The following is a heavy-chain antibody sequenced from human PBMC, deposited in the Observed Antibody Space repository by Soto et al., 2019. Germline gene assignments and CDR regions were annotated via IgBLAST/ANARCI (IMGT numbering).Heavy chain of an antibody. V-gene: IGHV3-30*04. D-gene: IGHD2-21*02. J-gene: IGHJ4*02. CDR2: VSFDGKVT. Sequence: QVQLVESGGGMDQAGTSLRLSCTGSGFTLNSGSQHWVRQGLYKGLEWVAVVSFDGKVTYYADSVKGRFTVSRDITKNTIYLQANSMRPEDTAVYYCAREPYGDSQYFDYWGQGTPVTVSS. CDR3: AREPYGDSQYFDY. CDR1: GFTLNSGS.